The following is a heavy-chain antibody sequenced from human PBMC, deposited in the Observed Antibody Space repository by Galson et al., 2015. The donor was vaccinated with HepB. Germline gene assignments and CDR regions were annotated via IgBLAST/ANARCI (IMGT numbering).Heavy chain of an antibody. J-gene: IGHJ5*02. D-gene: IGHD6-13*01. V-gene: IGHV3-7*01. Sequence: SLRLSCAASGFTFSNYWMSWVRQAPGKGLEWVANIREDGSEKYYVDSVKGRFTISRDNAKSSLYLQMNSLRAEDAAVYYCARWGIAAARYNWFDPWGQGTLVTVSS. CDR3: ARWGIAAARYNWFDP. CDR1: GFTFSNYW. CDR2: IREDGSEK.